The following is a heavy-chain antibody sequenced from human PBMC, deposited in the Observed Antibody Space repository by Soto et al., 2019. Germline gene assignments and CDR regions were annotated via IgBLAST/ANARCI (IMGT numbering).Heavy chain of an antibody. V-gene: IGHV4-61*03. Sequence: QVQLQESGPGLVEPSETLSLTCTVSGGSVSSGTYYWSWIRQPPGKGLEYIVNFFYTGSTNYNPSLKGRVTFSVDTSKNHFSLRLSSVTAADTAVYYCASIPLCSDYYFDYWGQGTLVTVSS. CDR3: ASIPLCSDYYFDY. CDR2: FFYTGST. J-gene: IGHJ4*02. D-gene: IGHD2-15*01. CDR1: GGSVSSGTYY.